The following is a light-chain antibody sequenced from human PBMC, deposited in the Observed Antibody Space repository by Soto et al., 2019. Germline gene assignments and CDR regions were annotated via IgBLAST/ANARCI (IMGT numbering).Light chain of an antibody. Sequence: AIRMTQSPSSFSASTGDRVTITCRASQGISSYLAWYQQKPGKAPKLLIYAASTLQSGVPSRFSGSGSGTDFTLTISCLKSEDFATYYCQQYYSYPLYTFGQGTKVDIK. J-gene: IGKJ2*01. V-gene: IGKV1-8*01. CDR3: QQYYSYPLYT. CDR1: QGISSY. CDR2: AAS.